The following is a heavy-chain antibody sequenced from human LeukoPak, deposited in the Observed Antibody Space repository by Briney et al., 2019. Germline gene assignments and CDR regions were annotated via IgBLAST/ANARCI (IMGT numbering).Heavy chain of an antibody. CDR2: IKQDGSEK. J-gene: IGHJ4*02. D-gene: IGHD5-24*01. V-gene: IGHV3-7*01. Sequence: PGGTLRLSCAASGFTFSRYWMSWVRQAPGKGLEWVSNIKQDGSEKYYVDSVKGRFTISRDNAKNSLYLQMNSLRAEDTAVYYCARDGKVEMFDYWGQGTLVTVSS. CDR1: GFTFSRYW. CDR3: ARDGKVEMFDY.